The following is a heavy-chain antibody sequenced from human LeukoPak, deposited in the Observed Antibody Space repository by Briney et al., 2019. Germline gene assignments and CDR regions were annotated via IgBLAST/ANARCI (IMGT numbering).Heavy chain of an antibody. CDR1: GFTFSSYA. CDR2: ISGIGGST. CDR3: AKGRAIFDV. J-gene: IGHJ3*01. V-gene: IGHV3-23*01. Sequence: PGGSLRLSCAASGFTFSSYAMSWVRPAPGKGLEWVSAISGIGGSTYYADSVKGRFTISRDNSNNTLCIQMNTLRAEDAAVYFCAKGRAIFDVWGQGTMVTVSS.